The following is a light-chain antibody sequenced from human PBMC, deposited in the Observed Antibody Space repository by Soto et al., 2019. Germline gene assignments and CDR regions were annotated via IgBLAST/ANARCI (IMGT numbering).Light chain of an antibody. J-gene: IGLJ1*01. CDR2: EVT. Sequence: ALAQPPSASGSPGQSLTISCTGTSSDVGGYNYVSWYQQHPGKAPKLMIYEVTKRPSGVPDRFSGSKSGNTASLTVSGLLAEDEADYYCASYAGSNKVFGTGTKVTVL. V-gene: IGLV2-8*01. CDR3: ASYAGSNKV. CDR1: SSDVGGYNY.